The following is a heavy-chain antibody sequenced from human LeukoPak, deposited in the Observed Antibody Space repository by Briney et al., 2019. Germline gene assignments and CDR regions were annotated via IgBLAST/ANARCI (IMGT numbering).Heavy chain of an antibody. D-gene: IGHD3-3*01. V-gene: IGHV1-8*01. J-gene: IGHJ6*02. CDR3: ARGSLLTLQFLEWSSGRYYYGMDV. CDR2: MNPNSGNT. CDR1: GYTFTSYD. Sequence: ASVKVSCKASGYTFTSYDINWVRQATGQGLEWMGWMNPNSGNTGYAQKFQGRVTMTRNTSISTAYMELSSLRSEDTAMYYCARGSLLTLQFLEWSSGRYYYGMDVWGQGTTVTVSS.